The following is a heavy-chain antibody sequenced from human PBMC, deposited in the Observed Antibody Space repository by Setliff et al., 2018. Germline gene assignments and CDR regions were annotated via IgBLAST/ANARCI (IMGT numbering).Heavy chain of an antibody. Sequence: SETLSLTCSVPGAIIYDHWWTWIRQPPGAGLEWIGRIYSDGSADYNSSFTSRVTISVDKSNNQFFLRLTSLTAADTALYFCARERQGGFLEWAPLDSWGQGVLVTVS. CDR1: GAIIYDHW. V-gene: IGHV4-4*07. CDR2: IYSDGSA. D-gene: IGHD3-3*01. CDR3: ARERQGGFLEWAPLDS. J-gene: IGHJ4*02.